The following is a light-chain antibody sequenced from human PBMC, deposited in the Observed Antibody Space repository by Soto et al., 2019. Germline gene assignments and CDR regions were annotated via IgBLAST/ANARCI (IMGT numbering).Light chain of an antibody. CDR3: QQNNNTPPFT. CDR1: QTLFTY. V-gene: IGKV1-39*01. J-gene: IGKJ4*01. Sequence: DIQMTQSPSSLSASVGDRVTITCRASQTLFTYLNWYQHKPGKAPKLLVYDSSTLQNGVPSRFSASGSGTDFTLTISNLQPEDFATYYCQQNNNTPPFTFGGGTKVE. CDR2: DSS.